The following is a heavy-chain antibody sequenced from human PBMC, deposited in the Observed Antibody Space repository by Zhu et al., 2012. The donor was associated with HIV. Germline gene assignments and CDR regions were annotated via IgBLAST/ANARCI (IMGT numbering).Heavy chain of an antibody. Sequence: QVQLQESGPGLVKPSETLSLTCTVSNDSISIDYFYWSWIRQPPGKGLEWIGSVYYSGITYYNSPLQSRVSVSVDTSKNQFFXKLTSVTAADTALYWCARRTAAAFDIWGQGIGSPSLQ. CDR1: NDSISIDYFY. D-gene: IGHD6-13*01. CDR2: VYYSGIT. V-gene: IGHV4-39*01. J-gene: IGHJ3*02. CDR3: ARRTAAAFDI.